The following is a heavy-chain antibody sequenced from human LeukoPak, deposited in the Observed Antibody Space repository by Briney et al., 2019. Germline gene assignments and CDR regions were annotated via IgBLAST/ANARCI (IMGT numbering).Heavy chain of an antibody. CDR3: AKDMGLATGSFDY. Sequence: PPGGSLRLSCATAGFTFNFHGMSWVRQAPGKGLEWVSGVSGSGRSTYYADSVKGRFTISRDNSKNTLYLQMNSLRGDDTAVYYCAKDMGLATGSFDYWGQGTLVTVSS. D-gene: IGHD5-24*01. CDR1: GFTFNFHG. J-gene: IGHJ4*02. V-gene: IGHV3-23*01. CDR2: VSGSGRST.